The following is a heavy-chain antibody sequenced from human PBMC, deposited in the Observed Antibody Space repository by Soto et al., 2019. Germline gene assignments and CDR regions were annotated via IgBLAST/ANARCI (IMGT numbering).Heavy chain of an antibody. Sequence: EVQLVESGGGLVQPGGSLRLSCAASGFSFSDYYINWVRQAPGKGLEWVGRTRNKASSYTTDYAAFVKGRFTISRDDSKNLIFLQMNRLKTGDMAVYYCAREGSSSGPDYEYWGQGTLVTVSS. CDR3: AREGSSSGPDYEY. CDR2: TRNKASSYTT. V-gene: IGHV3-72*01. CDR1: GFSFSDYY. J-gene: IGHJ4*02. D-gene: IGHD3-22*01.